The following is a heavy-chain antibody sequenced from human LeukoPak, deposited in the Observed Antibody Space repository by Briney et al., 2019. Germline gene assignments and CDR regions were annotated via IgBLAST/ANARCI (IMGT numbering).Heavy chain of an antibody. V-gene: IGHV1-18*01. CDR2: ISAYNGNT. CDR3: ARVPRYSSSWYSENWFDP. J-gene: IGHJ5*02. CDR1: GYTFTSYG. D-gene: IGHD6-13*01. Sequence: GASVKVSCKASGYTFTSYGISWVRQAPGQGLEWMGWISAYNGNTNYAQKLQGRVTMTTDTSTSTAYMELRSLRSDGTAVYYCARVPRYSSSWYSENWFDPWGQGTLVTVSS.